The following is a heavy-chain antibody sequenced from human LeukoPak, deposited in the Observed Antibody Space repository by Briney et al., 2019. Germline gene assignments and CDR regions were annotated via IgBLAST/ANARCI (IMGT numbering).Heavy chain of an antibody. J-gene: IGHJ2*01. V-gene: IGHV4-61*01. CDR2: IYYSGST. D-gene: IGHD4-17*01. CDR3: ARQPAGYGAPWYFDL. CDR1: GGSVSSGNYY. Sequence: PSETLSLTCIVSGGSVSSGNYYWSWIRQPPGKGLDWIGDIYYSGSTNYNPSLKSRVTISVDTSKNQFSLKLSSVTAADTAVYYCARQPAGYGAPWYFDLWGRGTLVTVSS.